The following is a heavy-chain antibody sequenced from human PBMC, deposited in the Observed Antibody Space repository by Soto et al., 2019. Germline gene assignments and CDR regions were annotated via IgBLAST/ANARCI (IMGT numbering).Heavy chain of an antibody. CDR1: GFTFSSYA. CDR3: AKEKAPRGYSFLVDY. V-gene: IGHV3-30*04. CDR2: ISYDGTNK. D-gene: IGHD5-18*01. Sequence: QVQLVESGGGVVQPGRSLRLSCAASGFTFSSYAMHWVRQAPGKGLEWVAVISYDGTNKYYADSVKGRFTISRDDSKNTLYLQMNSLRPEDTAVYYCAKEKAPRGYSFLVDYWGQGTLVTVSS. J-gene: IGHJ4*02.